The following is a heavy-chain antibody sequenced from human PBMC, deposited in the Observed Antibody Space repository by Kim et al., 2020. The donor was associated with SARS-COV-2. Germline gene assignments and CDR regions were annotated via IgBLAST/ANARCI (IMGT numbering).Heavy chain of an antibody. D-gene: IGHD6-19*01. J-gene: IGHJ4*02. CDR2: INHSGST. CDR1: GGSFSGYY. V-gene: IGHV4-34*01. Sequence: SETLSLTCAVYGGSFSGYYWSWIRQPPGKGLEWIGEINHSGSTNYNPSLESRVTISVDTSKNQFSLKLSSVTAADTAVYYCARGKEERYSSGWYWVPVGSLLDYWGQGTLVTVSS. CDR3: ARGKEERYSSGWYWVPVGSLLDY.